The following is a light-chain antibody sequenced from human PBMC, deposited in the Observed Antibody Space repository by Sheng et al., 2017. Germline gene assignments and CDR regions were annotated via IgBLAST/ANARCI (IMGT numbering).Light chain of an antibody. Sequence: QSVLTQPPSVSGAPGQRVTISCTGSSSNIGAGYDVHWYQQLPGTAPKPTSSMVTAIGPQGSRDRFSGSKSGTSASLAITGLQAEDEADYYCQSYDSSLSGWVFGGGTEADRP. CDR2: VTA. J-gene: IGLJ3*02. CDR3: QSYDSSLSGWV. CDR1: SSNIGAGYD. V-gene: IGLV1-40*01.